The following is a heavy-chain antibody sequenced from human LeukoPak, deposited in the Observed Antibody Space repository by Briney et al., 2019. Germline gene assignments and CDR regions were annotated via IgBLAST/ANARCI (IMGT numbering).Heavy chain of an antibody. J-gene: IGHJ4*02. CDR3: ARGVYYYDSSGYYFDY. CDR2: ISSSSSYI. D-gene: IGHD3-22*01. Sequence: GGSLRLSCAASGFTFSSYSMNWVRQAPGKGLEWVSSISSSSSYIYYADSVKGRFTISRDNAKNSLYLQMNSLRAEDKAVYYCARGVYYYDSSGYYFDYWGQGTLVTVSS. V-gene: IGHV3-21*01. CDR1: GFTFSSYS.